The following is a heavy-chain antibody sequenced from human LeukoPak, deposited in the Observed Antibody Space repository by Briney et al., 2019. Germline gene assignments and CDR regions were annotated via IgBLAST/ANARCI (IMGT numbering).Heavy chain of an antibody. CDR1: GYTFTGYY. CDR3: ARIISSPGADY. V-gene: IGHV1-2*02. CDR2: INPNSGGT. J-gene: IGHJ4*02. D-gene: IGHD3-3*02. Sequence: ASVKVSCKASGYTFTGYYMHWVRQAPGQGLEWMGWINPNSGGTNYAQNFQGRVTMTRDTSINTAYMELSRLKSDDTAVYYCARIISSPGADYWGQGTLVTVSS.